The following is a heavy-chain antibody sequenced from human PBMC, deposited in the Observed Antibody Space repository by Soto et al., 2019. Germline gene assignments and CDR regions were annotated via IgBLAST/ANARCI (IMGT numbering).Heavy chain of an antibody. CDR1: GFTFNNYW. D-gene: IGHD1-26*01. CDR2: INIEGSTT. Sequence: EVQLVESGGGLVQPGGSLRLSCAASGFTFNNYWMHWVRQAQGKGLVWVSRINIEGSTTDYADSVRGRFAISRDNAKNTLYLQINSLRDEDTAVYDCTRDRGGNFYWGFDYRGRGTLVTVSP. CDR3: TRDRGGNFYWGFDY. V-gene: IGHV3-74*01. J-gene: IGHJ4*02.